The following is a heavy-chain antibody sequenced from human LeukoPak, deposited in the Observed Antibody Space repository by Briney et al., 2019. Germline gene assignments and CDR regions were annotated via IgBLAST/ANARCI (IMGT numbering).Heavy chain of an antibody. CDR2: IYHSGRT. D-gene: IGHD1-26*01. J-gene: IGHJ4*02. V-gene: IGHV4-59*01. CDR3: ARLVGAQAVDY. Sequence: SETLSLTCTVSGGTITSYYWTWIRQSPGKGLEWIGYIYHSGRTNYNPSLKSRVTISVDTSKNQFSLRLSSVTAADTAVYYCARLVGAQAVDYWGQGTLVTVSS. CDR1: GGTITSYY.